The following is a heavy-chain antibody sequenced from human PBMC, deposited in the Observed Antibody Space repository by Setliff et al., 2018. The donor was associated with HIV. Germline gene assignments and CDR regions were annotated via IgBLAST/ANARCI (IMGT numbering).Heavy chain of an antibody. CDR2: IFPNDEK. V-gene: IGHV2-26*01. D-gene: IGHD3-3*01. Sequence: SGPTLVNPTETLTLTCTVSGFSLSNTRMGVSWIRQPPGKALEWLAHIFPNDEKSYSASLKSRVTISEDTSKSQVGLTMTNMDPLDTATYFCARYNFRRGYWDYFDYWGQGTQVTVSS. CDR3: ARYNFRRGYWDYFDY. J-gene: IGHJ4*02. CDR1: GFSLSNTRMG.